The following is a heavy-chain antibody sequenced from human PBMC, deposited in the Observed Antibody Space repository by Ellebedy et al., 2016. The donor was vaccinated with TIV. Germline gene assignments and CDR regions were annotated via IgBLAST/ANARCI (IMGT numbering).Heavy chain of an antibody. V-gene: IGHV3-21*01. J-gene: IGHJ6*02. D-gene: IGHD2-8*01. Sequence: GESLKISCAASGFTFSRYSMNWVRQAPGQGLEWVSSISSSSTYIYYTDSVKGRFTISRDNAENSLYLQMNTLRAEDTAVYYCARDVLMVYATLTYGMDFWGQGTTVTVSS. CDR1: GFTFSRYS. CDR2: ISSSSTYI. CDR3: ARDVLMVYATLTYGMDF.